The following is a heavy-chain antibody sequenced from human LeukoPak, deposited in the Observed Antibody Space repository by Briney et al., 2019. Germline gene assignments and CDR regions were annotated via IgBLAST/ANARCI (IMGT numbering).Heavy chain of an antibody. J-gene: IGHJ4*02. CDR1: GFAFGSYA. CDR3: AKTTVGYSSGRFPGWPADY. CDR2: IFGSGGSA. D-gene: IGHD3-22*01. V-gene: IGHV3-23*01. Sequence: GGSLRLSCTASGFAFGSYAMYWVRQAPGKGLEWVSGIFGSGGSAHYADSVKGRFTISRDNSKNTVYLEMSSLGVEDTAVYYCAKTTVGYSSGRFPGWPADYWGQRTLVTVSS.